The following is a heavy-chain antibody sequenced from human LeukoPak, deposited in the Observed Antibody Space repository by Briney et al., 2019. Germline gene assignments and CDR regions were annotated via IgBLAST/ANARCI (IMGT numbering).Heavy chain of an antibody. D-gene: IGHD1-1*01. J-gene: IGHJ4*02. CDR3: ARDYPTSGIVTIFDY. Sequence: GGSLRLSCASSGFTFNNYAMTWVRQAPGKGLEWVSSITASGGSTYCADSVKGRSTISRDNSKNTLYLQMSSLRAEDTAVYYCARDYPTSGIVTIFDYWGQGTLVTVSS. CDR2: ITASGGST. CDR1: GFTFNNYA. V-gene: IGHV3-23*01.